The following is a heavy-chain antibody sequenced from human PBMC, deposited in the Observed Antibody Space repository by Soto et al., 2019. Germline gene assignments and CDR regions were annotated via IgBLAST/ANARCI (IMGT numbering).Heavy chain of an antibody. CDR1: GGSISSYD. J-gene: IGHJ4*02. V-gene: IGHV4-59*12. CDR3: ARARFPLRGGRYYDSRRSYFGY. CDR2: IYYSGTT. D-gene: IGHD3-22*01. Sequence: SETLSLTCTVSGGSISSYDWSWIRQPPGKGLEWIGYIYYSGTTNYNPSLERRVTMSLDTSKNQCSRKLSSCTAADTAVYYRARARFPLRGGRYYDSRRSYFGYRGPGTLVTVPS.